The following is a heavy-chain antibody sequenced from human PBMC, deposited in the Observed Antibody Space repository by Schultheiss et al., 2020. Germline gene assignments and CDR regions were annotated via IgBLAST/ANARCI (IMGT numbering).Heavy chain of an antibody. CDR2: MYYRGST. V-gene: IGHV4-59*12. J-gene: IGHJ5*02. CDR3: AREGTLENWNDWFDP. D-gene: IGHD1-1*01. CDR1: GGSISSYY. Sequence: SETLSLTCTVSGGSISSYYWSWIRQPPGKGLEWIGYMYYRGSTYYNPSLKSRVTISVDTSKNQFSLKLSSVTAADTAVYYCAREGTLENWNDWFDPWGQGTLVTVSS.